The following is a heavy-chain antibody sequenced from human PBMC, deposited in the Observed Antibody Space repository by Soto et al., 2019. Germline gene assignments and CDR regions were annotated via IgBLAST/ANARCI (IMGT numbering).Heavy chain of an antibody. V-gene: IGHV3-23*01. Sequence: VQLLESGGGVVQPGGSLRLSCAASGFTFSAYAMSWVRQAPGKGLQWVSGVGGSDTDKHYADSVRGRFTVSRDNSKNTLYLQLTSLRADDTAVYYCAKDATAVNGVWDPFDMWGQGTEVTVSS. CDR1: GFTFSAYA. J-gene: IGHJ3*02. CDR2: VGGSDTDK. CDR3: AKDATAVNGVWDPFDM. D-gene: IGHD2-8*01.